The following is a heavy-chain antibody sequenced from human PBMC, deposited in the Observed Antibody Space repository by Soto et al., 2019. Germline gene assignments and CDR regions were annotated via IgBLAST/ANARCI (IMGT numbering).Heavy chain of an antibody. J-gene: IGHJ4*02. V-gene: IGHV3-21*05. Sequence: GGSLRLSCAASGFTFSIYSMNWVRQAPGKGLEWVSYIMPGSSYIYYADSVKGRFTISRDNAKNSLYLQMNSLRAEDTAVYYCARDRVTSSGSEYYFDYWGQGTLVTVSS. CDR3: ARDRVTSSGSEYYFDY. CDR2: IMPGSSYI. D-gene: IGHD6-19*01. CDR1: GFTFSIYS.